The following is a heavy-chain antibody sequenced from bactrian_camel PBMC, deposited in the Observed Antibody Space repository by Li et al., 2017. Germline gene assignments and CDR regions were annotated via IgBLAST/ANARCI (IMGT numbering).Heavy chain of an antibody. Sequence: LVESGGASVQAGGSLRLSCLVSGYTSNTKCIGWFRQVPGEEREAVAAIYSLFGDDTPYYADSVKGRFTISQDNANKTLYLQMNSLEPEDTAMYYCAFDWHHDGASWEATSTDSGYWGQGTQVTVS. CDR1: GYTSNTKC. V-gene: IGHV3S40*01. CDR2: IYSLFGDDTP. CDR3: AFDWHHDGASWEATSTDSGY. D-gene: IGHD7*01. J-gene: IGHJ6*01.